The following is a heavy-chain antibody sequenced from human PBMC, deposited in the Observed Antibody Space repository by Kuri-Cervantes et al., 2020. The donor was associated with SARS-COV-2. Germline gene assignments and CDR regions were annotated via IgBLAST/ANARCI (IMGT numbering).Heavy chain of an antibody. CDR3: ARTLPRYCSSTSCGRNWFDP. Sequence: SETLSLTCTVSGGSISSSDYYWSWIRQPPGKGLEWIGYIYYSGSTYYNPSLKSRVTISVDTSKNQFSLKLSSVTAADTAVYYCARTLPRYCSSTSCGRNWFDPWGQGTLVTVSS. CDR2: IYYSGST. D-gene: IGHD2-2*01. V-gene: IGHV4-30-4*01. J-gene: IGHJ5*02. CDR1: GGSISSSDYY.